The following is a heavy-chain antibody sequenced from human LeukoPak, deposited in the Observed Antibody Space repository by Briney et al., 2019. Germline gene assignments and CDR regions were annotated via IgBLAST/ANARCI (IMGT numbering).Heavy chain of an antibody. J-gene: IGHJ4*02. Sequence: GGSLRLSCAASGFTVSNNYLSWVRQAPGKGLEWVSFVYDGGTTVYADSVKGRFTISRDNAKNTLYLEMNSLRAEDTAVYYCARGASARQDSWGQGTLVTVSS. CDR3: ARGASARQDS. V-gene: IGHV3-53*01. CDR2: VYDGGTT. D-gene: IGHD2-2*01. CDR1: GFTVSNNY.